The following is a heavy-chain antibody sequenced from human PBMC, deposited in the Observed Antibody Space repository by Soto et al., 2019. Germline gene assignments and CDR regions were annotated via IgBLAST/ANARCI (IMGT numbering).Heavy chain of an antibody. CDR1: GFTFSSYA. D-gene: IGHD5-12*01. CDR3: VKDKRPPLIVATITFDY. CDR2: ISSNGGST. Sequence: GESLKISCSASGFTFSSYAMHWVRQAPGKGLEYVSAISSNGGSTYYADSVKGRFTISRDNSKNTLYLQMSSLRAEDTAVYYCVKDKRPPLIVATITFDYWGQGTLVTVSS. V-gene: IGHV3-64D*08. J-gene: IGHJ4*02.